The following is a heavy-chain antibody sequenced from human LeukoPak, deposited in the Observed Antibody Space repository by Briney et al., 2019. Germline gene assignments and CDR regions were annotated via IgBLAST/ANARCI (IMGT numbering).Heavy chain of an antibody. Sequence: GGSLRLSCAASGFTFSSYCMHWVRQAPGKGLEWVAFIRYDGSNNYYADSVKGRFTISRDNSKNTLYLQMNSLRAEDTAVYYCAKDPWVVRGVTLDYWGQGTLVTVSS. D-gene: IGHD3-10*01. J-gene: IGHJ4*02. CDR1: GFTFSSYC. CDR3: AKDPWVVRGVTLDY. V-gene: IGHV3-30*02. CDR2: IRYDGSNN.